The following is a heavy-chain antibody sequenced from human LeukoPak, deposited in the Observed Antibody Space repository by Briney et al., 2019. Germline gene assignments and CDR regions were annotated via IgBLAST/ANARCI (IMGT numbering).Heavy chain of an antibody. Sequence: PGGSLRLSCAASGFTFSSYAMHWVRQAPGKGLEWVAVISYDGSNKYYADSVKSRFTISRDNSKNTLYLQMNSLRAEDTAVYYCARVGIGGLTGYFDYWGQGTLVTVSS. CDR3: ARVGIGGLTGYFDY. J-gene: IGHJ4*02. CDR2: ISYDGSNK. CDR1: GFTFSSYA. D-gene: IGHD7-27*01. V-gene: IGHV3-30*04.